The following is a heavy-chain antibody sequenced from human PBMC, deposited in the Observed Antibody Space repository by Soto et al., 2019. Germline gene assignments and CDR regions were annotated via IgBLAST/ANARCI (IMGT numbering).Heavy chain of an antibody. CDR1: GYTFTGHY. Sequence: QVQLVQSGAEVKKSGASVKVSCKASGYTFTGHYIHWVRQAPGQGPEWMGEISPDSGGTKYAQKFQGRVPMTRDTSITTVYMELSNLSPDDTAVYYCGRGRSGELVVFYWGQGTLVTVYS. CDR2: ISPDSGGT. V-gene: IGHV1-2*02. CDR3: GRGRSGELVVFY. J-gene: IGHJ4*02. D-gene: IGHD3-10*01.